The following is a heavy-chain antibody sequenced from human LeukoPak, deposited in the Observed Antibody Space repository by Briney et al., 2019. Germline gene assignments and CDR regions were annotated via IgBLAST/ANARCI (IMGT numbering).Heavy chain of an antibody. Sequence: GGSLRLSCAASGFTFSSYAMSWVRQAPGKGLEWVSAISGSGGSTYYADSVKGRFTISRDNSKNTLYLQMNSLRAEDTAVYYCAFRWGVRDGYNSGAFDIWGQGTMVTVSS. CDR2: ISGSGGST. CDR1: GFTFSSYA. V-gene: IGHV3-23*01. D-gene: IGHD5-24*01. J-gene: IGHJ3*02. CDR3: AFRWGVRDGYNSGAFDI.